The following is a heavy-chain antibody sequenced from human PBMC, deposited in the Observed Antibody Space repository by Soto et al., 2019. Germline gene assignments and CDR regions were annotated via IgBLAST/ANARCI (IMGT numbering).Heavy chain of an antibody. V-gene: IGHV3-7*01. CDR3: ARVYSSSSGRAIDY. D-gene: IGHD6-6*01. CDR2: IKQDGSEK. Sequence: GGSLRLSCAASGFTFSSYWMSWVRQAPGKGLEWVANIKQDGSEKDYVDSVMGRFTISRDNAKNSLYLQMNSLRAEDTAVYYCARVYSSSSGRAIDYWGQGTLVTVSS. CDR1: GFTFSSYW. J-gene: IGHJ4*02.